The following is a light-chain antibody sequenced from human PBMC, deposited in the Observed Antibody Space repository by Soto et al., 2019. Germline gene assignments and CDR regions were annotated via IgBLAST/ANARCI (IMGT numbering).Light chain of an antibody. V-gene: IGKV1-5*03. Sequence: DIQMTQSPSTLSGSVGDRVTITCRASQTISSWLAWYQQKPGKAPKLLIYKASTLKSGVPSRFSGSGPGTEFTLTISSLQPDDFAPYYCQHYNSYSEAFGQGTKVAI. J-gene: IGKJ1*01. CDR1: QTISSW. CDR2: KAS. CDR3: QHYNSYSEA.